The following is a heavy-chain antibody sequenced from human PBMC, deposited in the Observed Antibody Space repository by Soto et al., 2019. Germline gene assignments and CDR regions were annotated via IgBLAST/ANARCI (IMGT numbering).Heavy chain of an antibody. CDR1: GFSLSTIGVG. CDR3: AHAYTGSAWFQNWFDP. D-gene: IGHD6-19*01. V-gene: IGHV2-5*02. CDR2: IYWDDDK. J-gene: IGHJ5*02. Sequence: QITLTESGPTLVKPTQTLTLTCTFSGFSLSTIGVGVGWIRQPPGQALEWLALIYWDDDKRYSPSLQSRLTITKDTSKIQVVLTMTNMDPLDTATYYCAHAYTGSAWFQNWFDPWGQGTLVAVSS.